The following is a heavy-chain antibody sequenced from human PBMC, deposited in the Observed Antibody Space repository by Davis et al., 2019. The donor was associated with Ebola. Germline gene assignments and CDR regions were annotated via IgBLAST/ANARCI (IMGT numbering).Heavy chain of an antibody. CDR2: ISYDGSNK. CDR3: ARDTSYYYYGMDV. CDR1: GFTFSSYG. V-gene: IGHV3-30*03. Sequence: GGSLRLSCAASGFTFSSYGMHWVRQAPGKGLEWVAVISYDGSNKYYADSVKGRFTISRDNAKNSLYLQMNSLRDEDTAVYYCARDTSYYYYGMDVWGQGTTVTVSS. J-gene: IGHJ6*02. D-gene: IGHD3-3*01.